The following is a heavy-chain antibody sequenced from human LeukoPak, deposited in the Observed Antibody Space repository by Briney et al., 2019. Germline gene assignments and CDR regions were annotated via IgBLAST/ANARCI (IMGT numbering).Heavy chain of an antibody. J-gene: IGHJ4*02. Sequence: PSETLSLTCTVSGGSISSSSYYWGWIRQPPGKGLEWIGSIYYSGSTNYNPSLKSRVTISVDTSKNQFSLKLSSVTAADTAVYYCARGYYDSSGYYQNFDYWGQGTLVTVSS. V-gene: IGHV4-39*07. D-gene: IGHD3-22*01. CDR2: IYYSGST. CDR1: GGSISSSSYY. CDR3: ARGYYDSSGYYQNFDY.